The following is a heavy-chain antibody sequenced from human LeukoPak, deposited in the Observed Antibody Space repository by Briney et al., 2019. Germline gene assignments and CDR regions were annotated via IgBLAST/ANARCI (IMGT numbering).Heavy chain of an antibody. J-gene: IGHJ5*02. CDR2: INPSDGAT. D-gene: IGHD3-9*01. CDR3: ARGGSYDILTGYSPNWFDP. V-gene: IGHV1-46*01. Sequence: GASVKVSCKASGYTFTMYYIHWVRQAPGQGLEWMGMINPSDGATTYAQRFQGRVTMTRDMSTTTVYMDQRSLRSEDTAVYYCARGGSYDILTGYSPNWFDPWGQGTLVTVSS. CDR1: GYTFTMYY.